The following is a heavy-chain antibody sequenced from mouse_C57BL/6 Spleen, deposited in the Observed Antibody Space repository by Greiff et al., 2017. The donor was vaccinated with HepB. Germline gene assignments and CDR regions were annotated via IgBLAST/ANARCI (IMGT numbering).Heavy chain of an antibody. J-gene: IGHJ2*01. CDR3: ARRGSSYDFDY. V-gene: IGHV1-50*01. Sequence: VKLQQPGAELVKPGASVKLSCKASGYTFTSYWMQWVKQRPGQGLEWIGEIDPSDSYTNYNQKFKGKATLTVDTSSSTAYMQLSSLTSEDSAVYYCARRGSSYDFDYWGQGTTLTVSS. CDR2: IDPSDSYT. CDR1: GYTFTSYW. D-gene: IGHD1-1*01.